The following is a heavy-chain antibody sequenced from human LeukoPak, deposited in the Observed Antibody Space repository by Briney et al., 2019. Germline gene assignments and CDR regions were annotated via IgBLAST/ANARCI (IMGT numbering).Heavy chain of an antibody. D-gene: IGHD3-10*01. CDR3: ARSHFYGSGVDS. J-gene: IGHJ5*01. Sequence: PAETLSLTCTISGGSISAIPYYWGWIRQPPGKGLEWIGSVYYRGSPYYSPSLKTRVTISVDTPKNQFSLKLSSVTAADTAVYFCARSHFYGSGVDSWGQGTLVTVSS. CDR2: VYYRGSP. V-gene: IGHV4-39*01. CDR1: GGSISAIPYY.